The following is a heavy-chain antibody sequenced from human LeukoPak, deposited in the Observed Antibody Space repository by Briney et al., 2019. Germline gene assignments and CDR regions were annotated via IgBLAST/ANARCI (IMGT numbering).Heavy chain of an antibody. CDR3: ASSDIVVVPAAGNWFDL. CDR1: GYTFTGYY. D-gene: IGHD2-2*01. V-gene: IGHV1-2*02. J-gene: IGHJ5*02. Sequence: ASVKVSCKASGYTFTGYYMHWVRQAPGQGLEWMGWINPNSGGTNYAQKFQGRVTMTRDTSISTAYMELSRLRSDDTAVYYCASSDIVVVPAAGNWFDLWGQGTLVTVSS. CDR2: INPNSGGT.